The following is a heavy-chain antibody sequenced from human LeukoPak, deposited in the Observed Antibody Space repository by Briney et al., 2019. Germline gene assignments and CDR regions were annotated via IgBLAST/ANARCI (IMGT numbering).Heavy chain of an antibody. CDR2: IYYSGNT. V-gene: IGHV4-30-4*01. J-gene: IGHJ4*02. CDR3: ARAPYDSSGYYYFDY. D-gene: IGHD3-22*01. CDR1: GGSISSGGYY. Sequence: PSETLSLTCTVSGGSISSGGYYWSWIRQPPGKGLEWIGYIYYSGNTYYNPSLKSRVAISVDTSNNQFSLKLSSVTAADTAVYYCARAPYDSSGYYYFDYWGQGTLVTASS.